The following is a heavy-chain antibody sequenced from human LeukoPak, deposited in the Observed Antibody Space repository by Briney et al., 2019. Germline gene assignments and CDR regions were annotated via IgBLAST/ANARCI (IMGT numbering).Heavy chain of an antibody. Sequence: PGGSLRLSCAASGFTFNTYSMIWVRQAPGKGLEWVSFISSSSSFIYYADSVKGRFTISRDNAKNSLYLQMNSLRAEDTAVYYCARDPGYTSSWHYWGQGTLAIVSS. V-gene: IGHV3-21*01. CDR3: ARDPGYTSSWHY. CDR1: GFTFNTYS. CDR2: ISSSSSFI. J-gene: IGHJ4*02. D-gene: IGHD6-13*01.